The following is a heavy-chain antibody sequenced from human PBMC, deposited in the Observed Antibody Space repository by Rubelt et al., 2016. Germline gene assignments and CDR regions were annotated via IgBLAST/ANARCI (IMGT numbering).Heavy chain of an antibody. CDR3: ASAATAAMAEIPGGFDY. D-gene: IGHD5-18*01. Sequence: TLPLTCAVSGGSISSSNWWSWVRQPPGKGLEWIGELYHSGSTTYNPSLKSRVTFSVAKSKNQFSLKLSSVTAADTAVYYCASAATAAMAEIPGGFDYWGQGTLVTVSS. V-gene: IGHV4-4*02. CDR1: GGSISSSNW. J-gene: IGHJ4*02. CDR2: LYHSGST.